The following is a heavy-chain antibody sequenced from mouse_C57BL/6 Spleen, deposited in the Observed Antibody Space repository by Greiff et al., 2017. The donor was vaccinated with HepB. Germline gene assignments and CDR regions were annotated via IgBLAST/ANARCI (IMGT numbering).Heavy chain of an antibody. CDR1: GYSITSGYD. CDR2: ISYSGST. J-gene: IGHJ3*01. CDR3: ARDASLYGYDDWFAY. Sequence: EVKVVESGPGMVKPSQSLSLTCTVTGYSITSGYDWHWIRHFPGNKLEWMGYISYSGSTNYNPSLKSRISITHDTSKNHFFLKLNSVTTEDTATYYCARDASLYGYDDWFAYWGQGTLVTVSA. D-gene: IGHD2-2*01. V-gene: IGHV3-1*01.